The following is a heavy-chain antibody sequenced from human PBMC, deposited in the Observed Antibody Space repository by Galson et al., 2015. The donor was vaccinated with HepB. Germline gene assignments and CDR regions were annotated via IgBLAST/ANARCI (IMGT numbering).Heavy chain of an antibody. D-gene: IGHD3-3*01. J-gene: IGHJ4*02. Sequence: QSGAEVKKPGESLKISCKGSGYSFTSYWIGWVRQMPGKGLEWMGIIYPGDSDTRYSPSFQGQVTISADKSISTAYLQWSSLKASDTAMYYCARQNYDVWSGYYPFDYWGQGTLVTVSS. CDR2: IYPGDSDT. CDR1: GYSFTSYW. V-gene: IGHV5-51*01. CDR3: ARQNYDVWSGYYPFDY.